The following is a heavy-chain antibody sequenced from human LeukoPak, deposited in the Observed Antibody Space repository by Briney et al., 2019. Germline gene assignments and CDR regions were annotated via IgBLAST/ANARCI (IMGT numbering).Heavy chain of an antibody. J-gene: IGHJ4*02. D-gene: IGHD6-13*01. V-gene: IGHV3-48*03. Sequence: GGSLRLSCAASGFTFSSYEMNWVRQAPGKGLEWVSYISSSGSTIYYADSVKGRFTISRDNAKNSLYLQMNTLRADDTAVYYCAKDHGSSDWYYFDYWGQGTLVTVSS. CDR1: GFTFSSYE. CDR2: ISSSGSTI. CDR3: AKDHGSSDWYYFDY.